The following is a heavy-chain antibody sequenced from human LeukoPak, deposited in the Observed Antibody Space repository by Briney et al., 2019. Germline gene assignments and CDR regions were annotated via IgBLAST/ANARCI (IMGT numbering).Heavy chain of an antibody. D-gene: IGHD6-6*01. CDR1: GFTFSSYW. CDR3: ARGGAARPDY. J-gene: IGHJ4*02. CDR2: IKQDGSQK. Sequence: AGGSLRLSCAASGFTFSSYWMTWVRQAPGKGLEWVANIKQDGSQKNYVDFVEGRFTISRDNAKNSLYLHMDSLRVEDMAVYYCARGGAARPDYWGQGTLVTVSS. V-gene: IGHV3-7*01.